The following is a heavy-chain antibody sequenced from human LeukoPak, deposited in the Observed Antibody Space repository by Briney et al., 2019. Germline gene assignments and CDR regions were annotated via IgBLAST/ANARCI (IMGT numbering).Heavy chain of an antibody. CDR2: INGGNSNT. Sequence: GASVKVSCKASGYSLTSYAMHWVRQAPGQSLEWIGWINGGNSNTKYSQELQGRVTITRDTSASTVYMVLSSLRAEDMAVYYCARDGNGWYFDYWGQGTLVTVSS. CDR1: GYSLTSYA. J-gene: IGHJ4*02. V-gene: IGHV1-3*03. D-gene: IGHD6-19*01. CDR3: ARDGNGWYFDY.